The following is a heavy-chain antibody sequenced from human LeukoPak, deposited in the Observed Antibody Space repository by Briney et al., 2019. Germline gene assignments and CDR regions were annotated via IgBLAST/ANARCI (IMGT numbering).Heavy chain of an antibody. CDR3: AKAGYSHTTGRFVY. V-gene: IGHV3-23*01. CDR2: ISGSGGST. Sequence: GGSLRLSCAASGFTFSSYAMSWVRQAPGKGLEWVSAISGSGGSTDYADSVKGRFTISRDNSKNTLDLQMNSLSAEDTAVYYCAKAGYSHTTGRFVYWGQGTLVTVSS. J-gene: IGHJ4*02. CDR1: GFTFSSYA. D-gene: IGHD5-18*01.